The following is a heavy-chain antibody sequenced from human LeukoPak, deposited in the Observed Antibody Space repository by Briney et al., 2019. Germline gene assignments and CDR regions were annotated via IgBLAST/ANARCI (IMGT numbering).Heavy chain of an antibody. CDR2: ISAYNGNT. CDR1: GYTFTSYG. Sequence: AASVKVSSKASGYTFTSYGISWVRQAPGQGLEWMGWISAYNGNTNYAQKLQGRVTMTTDTSTSTAYMELRSLRSDDTAVYYCAIIAVAGTSYYYYYMDVWGKGTTVTVSS. J-gene: IGHJ6*03. CDR3: AIIAVAGTSYYYYYMDV. V-gene: IGHV1-18*01. D-gene: IGHD6-19*01.